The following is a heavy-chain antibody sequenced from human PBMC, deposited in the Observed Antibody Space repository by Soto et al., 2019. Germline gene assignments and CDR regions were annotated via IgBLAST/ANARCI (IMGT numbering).Heavy chain of an antibody. CDR1: GFTFSSYS. CDR3: ARGSVTVDY. Sequence: EVQLVESGGGLVKPGGSLRLSCAASGFTFSSYSMNWVRQAPGKGLEWVSSISSSSSYIYYADSVKGRFTISRANANNSLYLQMSRLSAEDTAVYYCARGSVTVDYWGQGSLVTVSS. J-gene: IGHJ4*01. D-gene: IGHD3-10*01. V-gene: IGHV3-21*01. CDR2: ISSSSSYI.